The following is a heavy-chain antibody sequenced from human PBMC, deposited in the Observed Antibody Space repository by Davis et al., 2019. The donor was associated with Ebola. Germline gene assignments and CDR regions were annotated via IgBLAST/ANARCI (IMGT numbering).Heavy chain of an antibody. V-gene: IGHV1-46*01. Sequence: ASVKVSCKASGYTFTSYGISWVRQAPGQGLEWMGIINPRGDTPRYAHKFQGRVTMTRDTSTSTVYMEVISLRYEDTAVYYCASPAGTTEHWFDYWGQGTQVTVSS. CDR1: GYTFTSYG. CDR2: INPRGDTP. J-gene: IGHJ4*02. CDR3: ASPAGTTEHWFDY. D-gene: IGHD1-1*01.